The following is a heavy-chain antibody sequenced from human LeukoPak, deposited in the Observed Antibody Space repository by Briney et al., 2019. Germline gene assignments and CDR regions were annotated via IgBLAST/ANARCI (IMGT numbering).Heavy chain of an antibody. Sequence: SETRSLTCTVSGASFNSDDQYWNWIRQSPGKGLEWIGSIHPSGMLYNNPSLESRVTMSRDTSKNQFSLNLNSVTAADTAVYFCSRGLDSRILRYWGQGILVTVSS. D-gene: IGHD3-22*01. CDR3: SRGLDSRILRY. J-gene: IGHJ4*02. V-gene: IGHV4-31*03. CDR1: GASFNSDDQY. CDR2: IHPSGML.